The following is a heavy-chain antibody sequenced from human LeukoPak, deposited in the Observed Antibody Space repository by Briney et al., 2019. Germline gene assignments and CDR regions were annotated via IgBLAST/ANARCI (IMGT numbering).Heavy chain of an antibody. Sequence: SETLSLTCTVSGASISSYYWSWIRQPAGKGLEWIGRIYTSGSTNYNPSLKSRVTMSIDKSNNQFSLKLGSVTAADTAVYYCARDRREAPDYYYYMDVWGKGTTVTVSS. D-gene: IGHD1-26*01. CDR1: GASISSYY. CDR2: IYTSGST. J-gene: IGHJ6*03. CDR3: ARDRREAPDYYYYMDV. V-gene: IGHV4-4*07.